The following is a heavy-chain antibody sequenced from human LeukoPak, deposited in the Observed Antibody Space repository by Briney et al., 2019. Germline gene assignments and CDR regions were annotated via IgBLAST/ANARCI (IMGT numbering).Heavy chain of an antibody. V-gene: IGHV1-8*02. Sequence: ASVKVSCKASGYTFTDYYMHWVRPAPGQGLQWMGWMSPTSGNTGYSQRFQGRVTLTRNTSISTAYMELTSLTSEDTAVYYCARGRLIAPTTMAYWGQGTLITVSS. D-gene: IGHD5-18*01. CDR2: MSPTSGNT. J-gene: IGHJ4*02. CDR3: ARGRLIAPTTMAY. CDR1: GYTFTDYY.